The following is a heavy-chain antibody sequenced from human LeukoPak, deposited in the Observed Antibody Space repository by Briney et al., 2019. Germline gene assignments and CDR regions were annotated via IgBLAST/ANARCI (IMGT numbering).Heavy chain of an antibody. D-gene: IGHD6-6*01. CDR1: GFIVSSND. CDR2: IYSGGST. J-gene: IGHJ2*01. Sequence: GGSLRLSCAVSGFIVSSNDMSWVRQAPGRGLEWVSVIYSGGSTYYADSVKGRFTISRDTSKNTVYLQMNSLRAEDTAMYYCARFCSSPRYFDLWGRGTLVTVSS. CDR3: ARFCSSPRYFDL. V-gene: IGHV3-53*01.